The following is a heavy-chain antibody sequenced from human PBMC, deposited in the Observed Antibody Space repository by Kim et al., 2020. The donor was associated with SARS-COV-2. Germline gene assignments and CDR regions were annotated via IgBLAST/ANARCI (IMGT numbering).Heavy chain of an antibody. J-gene: IGHJ4*02. V-gene: IGHV4-59*01. CDR3: ARVRAPKKQQLVLGWFDY. Sequence: SETLSLTCTVSGGSISSYYWSWIRQPPGKGLEWIGYIYYSGSTNYNPSLKSRVTISVDTSKNQFSLKLSSVTAADTAVYYCARVRAPKKQQLVLGWFDYWGQGTLVTVSS. CDR2: IYYSGST. D-gene: IGHD6-13*01. CDR1: GGSISSYY.